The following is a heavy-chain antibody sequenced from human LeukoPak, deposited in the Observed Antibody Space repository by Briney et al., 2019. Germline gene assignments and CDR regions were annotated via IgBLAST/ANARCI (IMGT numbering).Heavy chain of an antibody. CDR3: ARVQLLRYFDRGVYYFDY. CDR2: IYYSGST. CDR1: GGSISSGGYY. V-gene: IGHV4-31*03. Sequence: SETLPLTCTVSGGSISSGGYYWSWIRQHPGKGLEWIGYIYYSGSTYYNPSLKSRVTISVDTSKNQFSLKLSSVTAADTAVYYCARVQLLRYFDRGVYYFDYWGQGTLVTVSS. J-gene: IGHJ4*02. D-gene: IGHD3-9*01.